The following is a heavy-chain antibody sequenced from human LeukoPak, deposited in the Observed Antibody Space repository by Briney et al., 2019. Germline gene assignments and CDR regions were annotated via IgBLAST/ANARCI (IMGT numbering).Heavy chain of an antibody. V-gene: IGHV1-69*13. D-gene: IGHD3-22*01. CDR3: ARTDSSGYLTDY. CDR2: IIPIFGTA. J-gene: IGHJ4*02. CDR1: GGTFSSYA. Sequence: SVKVSCKASGGTFSSYAISWVRQAPGQGLEWMGGIIPIFGTANYAQKFQGRVTITADESTSTAYMELSSLRSEDTAVYYCARTDSSGYLTDYWGQGTLVTVSS.